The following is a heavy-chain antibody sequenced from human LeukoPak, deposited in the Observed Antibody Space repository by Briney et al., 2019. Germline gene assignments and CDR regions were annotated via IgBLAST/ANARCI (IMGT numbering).Heavy chain of an antibody. CDR3: TRWNYYGSGRRQFDY. CDR2: IYYSGTT. J-gene: IGHJ4*02. D-gene: IGHD3-10*01. V-gene: IGHV4-30-4*01. Sequence: SETLSLTCTVSGGSISSGDYYWNWIRQPPGKGLEWIGYIYYSGTTNYNPSLKSRVTISVDTSKTQFSLNLSSVTAADTAVYYCTRWNYYGSGRRQFDYWGQGTLVTVSS. CDR1: GGSISSGDYY.